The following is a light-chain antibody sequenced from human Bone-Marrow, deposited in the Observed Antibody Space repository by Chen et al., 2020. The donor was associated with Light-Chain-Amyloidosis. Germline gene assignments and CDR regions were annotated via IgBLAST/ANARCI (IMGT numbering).Light chain of an antibody. V-gene: IGLV7-46*01. Sequence: QAVVTQETSLTVSPGGTVTLTCGSSTGAVTSGHFPYWFQQKPGQAPRTLMYDTSNKHSWTPARFSGSLLGGKAALTLSGAQPEDEAEYYCLLTYIGAMVFGGGTKLTVL. CDR1: TGAVTSGHF. CDR3: LLTYIGAMV. CDR2: DTS. J-gene: IGLJ2*01.